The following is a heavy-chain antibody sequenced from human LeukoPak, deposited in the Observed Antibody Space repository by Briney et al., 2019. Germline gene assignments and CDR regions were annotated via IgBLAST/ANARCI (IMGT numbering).Heavy chain of an antibody. CDR2: ITWNGGST. J-gene: IGHJ6*03. Sequence: PGGPLRLSCAASGFSIGDYGMSWVRQTPEKGLEWVSGITWNGGSTGYADSVKGRFTISRDNAMNSLYLQMNSLRAEDTALYYCAMKFSGDYYYMDVWGTGTTVTVSS. CDR3: AMKFSGDYYYMDV. D-gene: IGHD3-10*01. V-gene: IGHV3-20*04. CDR1: GFSIGDYG.